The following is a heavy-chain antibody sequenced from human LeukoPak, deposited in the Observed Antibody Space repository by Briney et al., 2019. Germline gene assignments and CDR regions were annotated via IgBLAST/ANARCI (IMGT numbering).Heavy chain of an antibody. CDR1: GFAFIIYS. D-gene: IGHD2-2*01. CDR3: SRNEWPAAMDY. Sequence: GSLLLSCAASGFAFIIYSMYCVRQPPGKGLEWMGEINLSASTNYYPSLQRRGTTSVVTSTKQFFLKMMSVTAAEKTAVYFSRNEWPAAMDYWGEGTLVTVSS. CDR2: INLSAST. V-gene: IGHV4-34*01. J-gene: IGHJ4*02.